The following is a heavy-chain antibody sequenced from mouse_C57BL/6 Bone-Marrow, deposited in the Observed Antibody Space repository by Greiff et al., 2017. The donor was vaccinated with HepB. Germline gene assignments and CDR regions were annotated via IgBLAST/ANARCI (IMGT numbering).Heavy chain of an antibody. D-gene: IGHD2-4*01. CDR3: TRDNTMITPYWDFDV. CDR1: GFTFSSYA. J-gene: IGHJ1*03. CDR2: ISSGGDYI. V-gene: IGHV5-9-1*02. Sequence: EVMLVESGEGLVKPGGSLKLSCAASGFTFSSYAMSWVRQTPEKRLEWVAYISSGGDYIYYADTVKGRFTISRDNARNTLYLQMSSLKSEDTAMYYCTRDNTMITPYWDFDVWGTGTTVTVSS.